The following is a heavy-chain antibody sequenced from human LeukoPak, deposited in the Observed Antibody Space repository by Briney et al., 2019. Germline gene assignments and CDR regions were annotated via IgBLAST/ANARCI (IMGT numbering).Heavy chain of an antibody. CDR2: IIPIFGTA. CDR1: GGTFSSYA. V-gene: IGHV1-69*13. CDR3: ARDRGAAAGRNLDY. J-gene: IGHJ4*02. Sequence: ASVKVSCKASGGTFSSYAISWMRQAPGQGLEWMGGIIPIFGTANYAQKFQGRVTITADESTSTAYMELSSLRSEDTAVYYCARDRGAAAGRNLDYWGQRTLVTVPS. D-gene: IGHD6-13*01.